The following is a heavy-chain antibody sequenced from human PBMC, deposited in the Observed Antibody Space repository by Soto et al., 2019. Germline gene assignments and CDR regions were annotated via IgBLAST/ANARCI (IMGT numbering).Heavy chain of an antibody. J-gene: IGHJ2*01. CDR1: GYTFTSYD. Sequence: QVQLVQSGAEVGKPGASVKVSCKASGYTFTSYDINWVRQASGQGLEWMGWMNPHSGNTGSAQRFQGRLTMTRNTSINTAYMELTSLTSEDAAVYYCARVHTVTTYFDVWGRGTLVAVSS. CDR3: ARVHTVTTYFDV. D-gene: IGHD4-17*01. CDR2: MNPHSGNT. V-gene: IGHV1-8*01.